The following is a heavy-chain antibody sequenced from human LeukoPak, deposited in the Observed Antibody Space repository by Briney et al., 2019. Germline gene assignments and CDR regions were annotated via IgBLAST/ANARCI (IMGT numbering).Heavy chain of an antibody. CDR3: ARVPISTTARGYFDY. CDR1: GGSVSSCSYY. V-gene: IGHV4-61*01. D-gene: IGHD4-17*01. J-gene: IGHJ4*02. Sequence: SETLSLTCTVSGGSVSSCSYYWSWIRQPPGKGLEWIGYIYYSGSTTYNPSLKSRVTISVDTSKNKFSLKLSSVTAADTAVYYCARVPISTTARGYFDYWGQGTLVTVSS. CDR2: IYYSGST.